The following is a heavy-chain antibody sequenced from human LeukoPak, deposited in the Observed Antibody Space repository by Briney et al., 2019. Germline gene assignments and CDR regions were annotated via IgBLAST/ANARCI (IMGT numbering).Heavy chain of an antibody. CDR3: ARARESSGEGAFDI. D-gene: IGHD3-22*01. CDR2: IYYSGST. J-gene: IGHJ3*02. V-gene: IGHV4-59*01. Sequence: PSETLSLTCTVSGGSISSYYWSWIRQPPGKGLGGIGYIYYSGSTNYNPSLKSRVTMSVDRSKKQISLNLRSVTAADTAVYYCARARESSGEGAFDIWGQGTLVTVSS. CDR1: GGSISSYY.